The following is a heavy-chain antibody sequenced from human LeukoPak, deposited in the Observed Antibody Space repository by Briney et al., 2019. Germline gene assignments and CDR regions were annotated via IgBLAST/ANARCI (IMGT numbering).Heavy chain of an antibody. CDR2: ISGSGGST. CDR3: ARDFSSGSYYGDYFFDY. D-gene: IGHD1-26*01. Sequence: GGSLRLSCAASGFTFSSYGMNWVRQAPGKGLEWVSGISGSGGSTYYADSVKGRFTISRDNSKNTLDLQMNSLRAEDTAVYYCARDFSSGSYYGDYFFDYWGQGTLVTVSS. J-gene: IGHJ4*02. CDR1: GFTFSSYG. V-gene: IGHV3-23*01.